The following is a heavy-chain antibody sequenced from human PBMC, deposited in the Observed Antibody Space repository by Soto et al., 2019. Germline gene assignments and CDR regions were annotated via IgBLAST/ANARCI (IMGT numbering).Heavy chain of an antibody. Sequence: EVQLVESGGGLVQPGRSLRLSCAASGFTFDDYAMHWVRQAPGKGLEWVSGITWNSGRIDYADSVEGRFTISRDNAKNSLYLQVNSLRAEDTALYYCAKDLSIEGDYSYAMDVWGQGTTVTVSS. V-gene: IGHV3-9*01. CDR1: GFTFDDYA. CDR3: AKDLSIEGDYSYAMDV. CDR2: ITWNSGRI. J-gene: IGHJ6*02. D-gene: IGHD6-6*01.